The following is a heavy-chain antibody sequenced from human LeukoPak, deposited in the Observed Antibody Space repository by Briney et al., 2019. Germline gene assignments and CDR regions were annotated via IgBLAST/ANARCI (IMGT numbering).Heavy chain of an antibody. CDR3: ARDPSKPAEPRWYFDL. CDR1: GFSFNNYG. Sequence: PGGSLRLPCVASGFSFNNYGMNWVRQAPRKGLEWVSAISGSGDSRYYADSVKGRFIISRDNSKNTVYLQMNSLRAEDTAVYYCARDPSKPAEPRWYFDLWGRGTLVTVSS. D-gene: IGHD2-2*01. CDR2: ISGSGDSR. V-gene: IGHV3-23*01. J-gene: IGHJ2*01.